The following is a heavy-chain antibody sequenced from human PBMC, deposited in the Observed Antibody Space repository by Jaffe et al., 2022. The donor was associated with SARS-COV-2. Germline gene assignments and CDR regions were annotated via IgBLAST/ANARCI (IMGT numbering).Heavy chain of an antibody. Sequence: VQLVQSGAEVKKPGASVKVSCKASGHSFTSYDINWVRQATGQGLEWMGWTNPNSGNTGYAQQFQGRITMTRNTSISTAYMELSSLRSEDTAVYYCAGAVAGTAIHYYYYMDVWGKGTTVTVSS. D-gene: IGHD6-19*01. CDR3: AGAVAGTAIHYYYYMDV. J-gene: IGHJ6*03. CDR1: GHSFTSYD. CDR2: TNPNSGNT. V-gene: IGHV1-8*01.